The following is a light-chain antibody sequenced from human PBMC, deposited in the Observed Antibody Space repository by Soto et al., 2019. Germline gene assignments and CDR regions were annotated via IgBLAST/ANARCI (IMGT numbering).Light chain of an antibody. CDR3: QQYNSYPWT. J-gene: IGKJ1*01. CDR1: QTISSW. V-gene: IGKV1-5*03. CDR2: KAS. Sequence: DIQMTQSPSTLSGSVGDRVTITCRASQTISSWLAWYQQKPGKAPKLLIYKASTLKSGVPSRFSGSESGTEFTLTISSLQPDDFATYYCQQYNSYPWTFGPGTKVDIK.